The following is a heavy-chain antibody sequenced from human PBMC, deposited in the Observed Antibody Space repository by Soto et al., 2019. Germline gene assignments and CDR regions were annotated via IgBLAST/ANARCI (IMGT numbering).Heavy chain of an antibody. Sequence: QVQLVQSGAEVKKPGASVKVSCKASGYTFTSYAMHWVRQAPGQRLEWMGWINAGNGNTKYSQKFQGRVTITRDTSASTAYMELSSLRSEDTAVYYCARSDSSGWYVWFDPWGQGTLVTVSS. CDR2: INAGNGNT. D-gene: IGHD6-19*01. J-gene: IGHJ5*02. CDR3: ARSDSSGWYVWFDP. V-gene: IGHV1-3*01. CDR1: GYTFTSYA.